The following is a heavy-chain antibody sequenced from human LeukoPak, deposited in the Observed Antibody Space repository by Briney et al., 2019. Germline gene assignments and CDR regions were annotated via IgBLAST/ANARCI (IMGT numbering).Heavy chain of an antibody. Sequence: GGSLRLSCVASGFTFSSHWMHWVRQAPGKGLVWVSRINTDGSSTNYADSVKGRFTISRDNAKNTLYLQMNSLRAEDTALYYCGRPRDGYNRGAFGIWGQGTMVTVSS. CDR1: GFTFSSHW. CDR3: GRPRDGYNRGAFGI. CDR2: INTDGSST. J-gene: IGHJ3*02. V-gene: IGHV3-74*01. D-gene: IGHD5-24*01.